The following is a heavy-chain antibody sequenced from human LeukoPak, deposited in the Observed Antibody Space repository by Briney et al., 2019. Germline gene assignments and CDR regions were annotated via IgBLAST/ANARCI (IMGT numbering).Heavy chain of an antibody. Sequence: SETLSLTCTVSGGSISSSSYYWGWIRQPPGKGLEWIGSIYYSGSTYYNPSLKSRVTTSVDTSKNQFSLKLSSVTAADTAVYYCASTIFGVVTFDPWGQGTLVTVSS. V-gene: IGHV4-39*07. CDR3: ASTIFGVVTFDP. CDR1: GGSISSSSYY. D-gene: IGHD3-3*01. J-gene: IGHJ5*02. CDR2: IYYSGST.